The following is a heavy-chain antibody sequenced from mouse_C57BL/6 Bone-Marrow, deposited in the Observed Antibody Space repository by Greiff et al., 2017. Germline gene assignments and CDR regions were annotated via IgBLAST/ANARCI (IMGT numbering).Heavy chain of an antibody. D-gene: IGHD1-1*01. CDR3: ARSDPIRGYFDY. V-gene: IGHV1-52*01. J-gene: IGHJ2*01. CDR1: GYTFTSYW. CDR2: IDPSDSET. Sequence: QVQLQQPGAELVRPGSSVKLSCKASGYTFTSYWMHWVKQRPIQGLEWIGNIDPSDSETHYIQKFKDKATLTVDKSSSTAYMQLSSLTSEDSAVYYCARSDPIRGYFDYWGQGTTLTVSS.